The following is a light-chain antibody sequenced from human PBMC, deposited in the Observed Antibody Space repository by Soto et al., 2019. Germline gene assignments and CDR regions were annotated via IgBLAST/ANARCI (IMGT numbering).Light chain of an antibody. CDR3: QQRSNWPIT. V-gene: IGKV3-11*01. CDR2: DAS. J-gene: IGKJ5*01. CDR1: QSVSSY. Sequence: EIVMTQSPVTLSVSPGERVTLSCRASQSVSSYLAWYQQKPGQAPRLLIYDASNRATGIPARFSGSGSWTDFTLTISSLEPEDFAVYYCQQRSNWPITFGQGTRLEIK.